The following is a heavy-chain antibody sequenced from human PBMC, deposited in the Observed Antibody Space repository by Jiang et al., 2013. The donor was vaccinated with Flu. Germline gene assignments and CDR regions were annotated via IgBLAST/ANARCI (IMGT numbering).Heavy chain of an antibody. CDR2: IYPGDSDT. Sequence: IGWVRQMPGKGLEWMGIIYPGDSDTRYSPSFQGQVTISADKSISTAYLQWSSLKASDTAMYYCASCSSGSNNWFDPWGQGTLVTVSS. J-gene: IGHJ5*02. D-gene: IGHD6-13*01. V-gene: IGHV5-51*01. CDR3: ASCSSGSNNWFDP.